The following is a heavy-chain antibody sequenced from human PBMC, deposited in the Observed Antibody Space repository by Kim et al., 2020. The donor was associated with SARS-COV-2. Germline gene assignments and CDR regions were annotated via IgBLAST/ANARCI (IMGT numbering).Heavy chain of an antibody. CDR2: MKGSGGVP. J-gene: IGHJ5*02. Sequence: GGSLRLSCKASGFTLSSYDMSWVRQAPGKGLEWVAPMKGSGGVPFYRDSVQGRCIISRDSSNNTLHLEMNSLRPEDTAIYFCVRDP. V-gene: IGHV3-23*01. CDR1: GFTLSSYD. CDR3: VRDP.